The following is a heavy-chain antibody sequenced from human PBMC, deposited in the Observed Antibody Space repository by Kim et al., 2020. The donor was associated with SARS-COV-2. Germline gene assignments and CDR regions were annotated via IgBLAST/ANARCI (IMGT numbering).Heavy chain of an antibody. J-gene: IGHJ6*02. CDR1: GFTFSSYG. D-gene: IGHD4-17*01. CDR3: ARDLAYDYGDYGDYYYYYVMDV. V-gene: IGHV3-33*01. Sequence: GGSLRLSCAASGFTFSSYGMHWVRQAPGKGLEWVAVIWYDGSNKYYADSVKGRFTISRDNSKNTLYLQMNSLRAEDTAVYYCARDLAYDYGDYGDYYYYYVMDVWGQGATVTVSS. CDR2: IWYDGSNK.